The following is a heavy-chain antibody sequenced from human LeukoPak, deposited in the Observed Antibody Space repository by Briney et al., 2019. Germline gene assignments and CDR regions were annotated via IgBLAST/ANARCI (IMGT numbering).Heavy chain of an antibody. D-gene: IGHD6-19*01. Sequence: PSETLSLTCAVYGGSFSGYYWTWIRQPPGKGLEWIGEINHSGSTNYNPSLKSRVTISVDTSKNHFSLKLTSVTAADTAVYYCARGYSSGFNWFDPWGQGTLVTVSS. J-gene: IGHJ5*02. V-gene: IGHV4-34*01. CDR3: ARGYSSGFNWFDP. CDR2: INHSGST. CDR1: GGSFSGYY.